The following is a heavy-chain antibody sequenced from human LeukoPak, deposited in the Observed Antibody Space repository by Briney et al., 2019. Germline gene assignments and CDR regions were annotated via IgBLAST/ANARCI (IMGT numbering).Heavy chain of an antibody. Sequence: SETLSLTCSVSGGSISSSSYYWGWIRQPPGKGLEWIGNIYYSGSTYYNPSLKSRVTISVDTSKNQFSLKLSSVTAADTAVYYCARRFYTHCGSTSCYYFDCWGQGTLVTVSS. CDR2: IYYSGST. D-gene: IGHD2-2*01. J-gene: IGHJ4*02. CDR1: GGSISSSSYY. V-gene: IGHV4-39*01. CDR3: ARRFYTHCGSTSCYYFDC.